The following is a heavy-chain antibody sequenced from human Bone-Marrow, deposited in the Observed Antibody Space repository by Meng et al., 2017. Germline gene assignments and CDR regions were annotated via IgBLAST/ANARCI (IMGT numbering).Heavy chain of an antibody. CDR2: IIPIFGTA. CDR3: ARGRFGELLSKVFDY. V-gene: IGHV1-69*06. Sequence: SVKVSCKASGGTFSSYAISWVRQAPGQGLEWMGGIIPIFGTANYAQKFQGRVTITADKSTSTAYMELSSLRSEDTAVYYCARGRFGELLSKVFDYWGQGTLVTVS. CDR1: GGTFSSYA. J-gene: IGHJ4*02. D-gene: IGHD3-10*01.